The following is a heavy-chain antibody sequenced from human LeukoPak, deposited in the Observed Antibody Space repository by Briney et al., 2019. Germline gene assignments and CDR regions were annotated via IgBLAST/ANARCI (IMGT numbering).Heavy chain of an antibody. CDR3: ARGHLGLSP. V-gene: IGHV4-59*01. CDR1: GGSISGYS. J-gene: IGHJ5*02. Sequence: SETLSLTCTVSGGSISGYSWTWIRQPPGQGLEWIGYFHDSRTTSYNPSLTGRVIISVDTAMDQISLKLNSVTAADTAVYYCARGHLGLSPWGQGTLVTVSS. D-gene: IGHD3-10*01. CDR2: FHDSRTT.